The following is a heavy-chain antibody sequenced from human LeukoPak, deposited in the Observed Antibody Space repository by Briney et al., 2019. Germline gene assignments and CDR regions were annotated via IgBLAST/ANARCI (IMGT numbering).Heavy chain of an antibody. J-gene: IGHJ4*02. CDR2: TYYRSKWYN. CDR1: GVSVSSNTAA. V-gene: IGHV6-1*01. Sequence: SQTLSLTCAISGVSVSSNTAAWNWLRQSPSRGLEWLGRTYYRSKWYNDYAVSVKSRITINPDTSKNQFSPQLNSVTPEDTAVYFCARVLDVGPTYFDYWGQGTLVTVSS. CDR3: ARVLDVGPTYFDY. D-gene: IGHD1-26*01.